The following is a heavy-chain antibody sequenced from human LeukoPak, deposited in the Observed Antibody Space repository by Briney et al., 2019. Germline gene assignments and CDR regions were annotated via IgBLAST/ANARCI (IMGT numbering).Heavy chain of an antibody. V-gene: IGHV4-59*12. CDR1: GGSISSYY. Sequence: PSETLSLTCTVSGGSISSYYWSWIRQPPGKGLEWIGYIYHSGSTYYDPSLKSRVTISVDRSKNQFSLKLSSVTAADTAVYYCARDTAMVTRSGIDYWGQGTLVTVSS. D-gene: IGHD5-18*01. J-gene: IGHJ4*02. CDR2: IYHSGST. CDR3: ARDTAMVTRSGIDY.